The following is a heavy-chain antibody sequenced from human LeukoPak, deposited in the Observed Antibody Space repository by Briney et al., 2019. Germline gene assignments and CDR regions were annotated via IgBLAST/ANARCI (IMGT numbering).Heavy chain of an antibody. CDR3: AGDRRVGYSSSWYNY. J-gene: IGHJ4*02. CDR2: ISAYNGNT. D-gene: IGHD6-13*01. CDR1: GYTFTSYG. V-gene: IGHV1-18*01. Sequence: ASVKVSCKASGYTFTSYGISWVRQAPGQGLEWMGWISAYNGNTNYAQKLQGRVTMTTDTSTSTAYMELRSLRSDDTAVYYCAGDRRVGYSSSWYNYWGQGTLVTVSS.